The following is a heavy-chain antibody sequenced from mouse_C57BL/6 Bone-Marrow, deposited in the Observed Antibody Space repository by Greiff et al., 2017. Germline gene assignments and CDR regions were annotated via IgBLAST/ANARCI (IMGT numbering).Heavy chain of an antibody. CDR3: ARHEGGSSYSWFAY. D-gene: IGHD1-1*01. CDR2: ISNGGGST. V-gene: IGHV5-12*01. CDR1: GFTFSDYY. J-gene: IGHJ3*01. Sequence: EVKLMESGGGLVQPGGSLKLSCAASGFTFSDYYMYWVRQTPEKRLEWVAYISNGGGSTYYPDTVKGRFTISRDNAKNTLYLQMSRLKSEDTAMYYCARHEGGSSYSWFAYWGQGTLVTVSA.